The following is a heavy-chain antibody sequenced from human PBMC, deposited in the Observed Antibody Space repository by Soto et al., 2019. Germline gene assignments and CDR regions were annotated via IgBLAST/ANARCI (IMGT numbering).Heavy chain of an antibody. CDR1: GFTFSSYS. CDR3: ARGSNYYYGMDV. V-gene: IGHV3-21*01. J-gene: IGHJ6*04. Sequence: GGSLRLSCAASGFTFSSYSMNWVRQAPGKGLEWVSSISSSSSYIYYADSVKGRFTISRDNAKNSLYLQMNSLRAEDTAVYYCARGSNYYYGMDVWGKGTTVTVSS. CDR2: ISSSSSYI.